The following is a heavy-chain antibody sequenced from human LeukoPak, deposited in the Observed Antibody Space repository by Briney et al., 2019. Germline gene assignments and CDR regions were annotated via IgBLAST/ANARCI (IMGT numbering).Heavy chain of an antibody. CDR3: AREEEDYYGSGSYYGMDV. Sequence: ASVKVSCKASGGTFSSYAISWVRQAPGQGLEWMGGIIPIFGTANYAQKFQGRVTITADESTSTAYMELSRLRSEDTAVYYCAREEEDYYGSGSYYGMDVWGKGTTVTVSS. CDR1: GGTFSSYA. CDR2: IIPIFGTA. V-gene: IGHV1-69*01. D-gene: IGHD3-10*01. J-gene: IGHJ6*04.